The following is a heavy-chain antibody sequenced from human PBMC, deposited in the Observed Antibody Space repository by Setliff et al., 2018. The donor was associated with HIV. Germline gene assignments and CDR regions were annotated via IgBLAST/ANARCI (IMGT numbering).Heavy chain of an antibody. CDR3: ARVLILTGSWGWFDP. CDR2: IYIGGSP. Sequence: SETLSLTCTVSGGSIGSGSYYWNWIRQPAGKGLEWIGHIYIGGSPKYNPSLESRVTISVDTSKNQLSLRLRSVTAADTAVYWCARVLILTGSWGWFDPWGQGTLVTVSS. D-gene: IGHD3-9*01. J-gene: IGHJ5*02. CDR1: GGSIGSGSYY. V-gene: IGHV4-61*09.